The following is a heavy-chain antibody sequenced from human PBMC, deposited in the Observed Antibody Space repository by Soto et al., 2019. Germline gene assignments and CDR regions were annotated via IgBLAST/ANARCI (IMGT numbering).Heavy chain of an antibody. CDR2: ISGSGGGT. CDR3: AKRMGEDYYDFWSGPDY. V-gene: IGHV3-23*01. D-gene: IGHD3-3*01. J-gene: IGHJ4*02. Sequence: EVQLLESGGGLVQPGGSLRLSCAASGFTFSSYAMSWVRQAPGKGLEWVSAISGSGGGTYYADSVKGRFTISRDNSKKTLYLKMDSLRAEDTAVYYCAKRMGEDYYDFWSGPDYWGQGTLVTVSS. CDR1: GFTFSSYA.